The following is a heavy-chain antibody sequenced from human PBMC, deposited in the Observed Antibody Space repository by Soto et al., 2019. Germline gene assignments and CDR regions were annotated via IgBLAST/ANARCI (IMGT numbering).Heavy chain of an antibody. CDR3: ARSRQDWCKRYFDL. D-gene: IGHD2-8*02. CDR1: GFTFSSYW. Sequence: GGSLRLSCAASGFTFSSYWMSCVRQAPGKGLEWVANIKQDGIEQYYVDCVKGRFTISRDIAKNSLYLQMNSLSAEETAVYYWARSRQDWCKRYFDLWGQGTLVTVSS. V-gene: IGHV3-7*01. J-gene: IGHJ4*02. CDR2: IKQDGIEQ.